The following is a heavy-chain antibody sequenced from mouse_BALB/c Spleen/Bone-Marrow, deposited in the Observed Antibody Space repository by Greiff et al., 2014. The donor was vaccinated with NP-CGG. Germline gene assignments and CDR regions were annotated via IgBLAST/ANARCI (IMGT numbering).Heavy chain of an antibody. CDR3: ARSAYYGSSYGAMDY. D-gene: IGHD1-1*01. J-gene: IGHJ4*01. CDR2: IYPGDGDT. V-gene: IGHV1-82*01. CDR1: GYAFSSSW. Sequence: QVQLQQSGPELVKPGASVKISCTGSGYAFSSSWMNWVKQRPGQGLEWIGRIYPGDGDTNSNGRSKGKATLTADRSSNTAYMQLSSLTSVDSAVYFCARSAYYGSSYGAMDYWGQGTSVTVSS.